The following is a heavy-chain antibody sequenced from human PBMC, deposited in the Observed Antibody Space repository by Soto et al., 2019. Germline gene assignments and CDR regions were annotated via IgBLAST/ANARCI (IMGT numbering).Heavy chain of an antibody. J-gene: IGHJ6*02. Sequence: QVQLVESGGGVVQPGRSLRLSCAASGFTFSSDGMHWVRQAPGKGLEWVAVISYDGSNKYYADSVKGRFTISRDNSKNPLWLHMSSLRAEDTAVYYCAKDRSTATTGRRGGIDMDVWGQGATDTVSS. V-gene: IGHV3-30*18. D-gene: IGHD4-4*01. CDR1: GFTFSSDG. CDR2: ISYDGSNK. CDR3: AKDRSTATTGRRGGIDMDV.